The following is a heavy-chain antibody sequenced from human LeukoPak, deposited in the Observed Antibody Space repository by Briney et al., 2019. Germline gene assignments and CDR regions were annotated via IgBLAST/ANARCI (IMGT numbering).Heavy chain of an antibody. V-gene: IGHV4-39*01. D-gene: IGHD1-1*01. CDR1: GISVSNNY. CDR3: ARHEDRNWYFDH. J-gene: IGHJ4*02. Sequence: GSLRLSCAASGISVSNNYMSWVRQPPGKGLEWIGTIYYSGSTYYNPSLKSRVTISVDTSKNQFSLKLSSVTAPDTAVYYCARHEDRNWYFDHWGQGTLVTVSS. CDR2: IYYSGST.